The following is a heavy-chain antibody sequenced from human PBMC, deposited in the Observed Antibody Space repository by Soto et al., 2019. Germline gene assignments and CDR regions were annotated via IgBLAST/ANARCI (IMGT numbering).Heavy chain of an antibody. V-gene: IGHV1-18*01. Sequence: ALVKLSCKASGYTFTGYGISWVRQAPGQGIEWMGWISAYNGNTNYAQKLQGRVTMTTDTSTSTAYMELRSLRSDDTAVYYCARAGYSYGYDGWFDPWGQGTLVTVSS. CDR2: ISAYNGNT. D-gene: IGHD5-18*01. CDR3: ARAGYSYGYDGWFDP. J-gene: IGHJ5*02. CDR1: GYTFTGYG.